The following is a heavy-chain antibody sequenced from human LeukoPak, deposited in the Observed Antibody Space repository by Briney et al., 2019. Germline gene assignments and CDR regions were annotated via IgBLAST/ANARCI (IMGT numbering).Heavy chain of an antibody. V-gene: IGHV3-21*01. D-gene: IGHD2-15*01. CDR3: ARGSGYCSGGSCYGGY. Sequence: GGSLRLSCAASGFTFSSYSMNWVRQAPGKGLEWVSSISSSSYIYYADSVKGRFTISRDNAKNSLYLQMNSLRAEDTAVYYCARGSGYCSGGSCYGGYWGQGTLVTVSS. CDR2: ISSSSYI. CDR1: GFTFSSYS. J-gene: IGHJ4*02.